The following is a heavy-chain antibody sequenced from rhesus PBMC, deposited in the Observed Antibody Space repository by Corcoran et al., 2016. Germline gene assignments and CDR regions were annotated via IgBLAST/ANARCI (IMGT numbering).Heavy chain of an antibody. Sequence: QLQLQESGPGLVKPSETLSVTCAVSGGSISSSYWSWIRQAPGKGLEWIGYIYGSGSSTNFNPSLKSRVTRSVNTSKNQLSLKLISMTAADTAVYYCASGGYGSYLTTDYFDYWGQGVLVTVSS. CDR1: GGSISSSY. CDR2: IYGSGSST. V-gene: IGHV4-169*02. D-gene: IGHD4-4*01. J-gene: IGHJ4*01. CDR3: ASGGYGSYLTTDYFDY.